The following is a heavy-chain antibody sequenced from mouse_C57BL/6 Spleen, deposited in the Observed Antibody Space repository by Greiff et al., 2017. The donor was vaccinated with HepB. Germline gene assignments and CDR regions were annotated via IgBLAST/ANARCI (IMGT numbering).Heavy chain of an antibody. CDR1: GYSITSGYY. V-gene: IGHV3-6*01. D-gene: IGHD2-2*01. CDR2: ISYDGSN. CDR3: ARGGGYDGGGYAMDY. J-gene: IGHJ4*01. Sequence: EVQLQESGPGLVKPSQSLSLTCSVTGYSITSGYYWNWIRQFPGNKLEWMGYISYDGSNNYNPSLKNRISITRDTSKNQFFLKLNSVTTEDTATYYCARGGGYDGGGYAMDYWGQGTSVTVSS.